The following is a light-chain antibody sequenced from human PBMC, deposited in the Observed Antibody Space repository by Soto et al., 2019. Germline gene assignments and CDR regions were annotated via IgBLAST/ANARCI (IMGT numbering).Light chain of an antibody. CDR3: QQDNKWPWT. CDR2: GAS. CDR1: QSLSGG. Sequence: EIVMTQSPATLSVSLGDRATLSCRASQSLSGGLAWYQQKPGQAPRLLIYGASTRATSFPARLSASGSGTDFTPTISSLQSQDFAVYYCQQDNKWPWTFGQGTKVDIK. J-gene: IGKJ1*01. V-gene: IGKV3-15*01.